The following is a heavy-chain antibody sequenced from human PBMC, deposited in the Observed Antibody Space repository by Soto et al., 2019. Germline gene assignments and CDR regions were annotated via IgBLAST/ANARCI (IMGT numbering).Heavy chain of an antibody. Sequence: QVQLQESGPGLVKPSQTLSLTCSVSGDPIRGGGHYWNWIRQFPGKGLEWIGYVYHSGSTHYNPSLRGRLTISIDTSKNQFSLRLISVTAADTALYYCARDTGLAPTVWGYWGHGTQVTVSS. CDR1: GDPIRGGGHY. V-gene: IGHV4-31*03. CDR3: ARDTGLAPTVWGY. CDR2: VYHSGST. D-gene: IGHD7-27*01. J-gene: IGHJ4*03.